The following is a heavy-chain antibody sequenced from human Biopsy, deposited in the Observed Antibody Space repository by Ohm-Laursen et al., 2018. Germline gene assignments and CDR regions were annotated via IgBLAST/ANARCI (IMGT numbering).Heavy chain of an antibody. CDR3: AKDRYNYTPIGGFSMDV. CDR2: IFYDGSNT. D-gene: IGHD5-18*01. V-gene: IGHV3-30*18. CDR1: GFTFSSYA. J-gene: IGHJ6*02. Sequence: SLRLSCAASGFTFSSYAMTWFRQAPGKGLGWVAFIFYDGSNTYYADSVKGRFTISRDNSRDTLYLQMSSLRAEDTAVYYCAKDRYNYTPIGGFSMDVWGQGTTVTVSS.